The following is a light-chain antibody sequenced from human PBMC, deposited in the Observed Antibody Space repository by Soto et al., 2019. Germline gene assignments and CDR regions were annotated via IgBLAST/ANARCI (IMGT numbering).Light chain of an antibody. CDR2: GAS. Sequence: EIVLTQSPGTLSLSPGERATLSCRASQSVSRSYLAWCQQKPGQAPRLLIYGASSRATGIPDRFSGSGSGTDFTLTISRLEPEDFAVYYCQQYGSSPPTXXQGTRLEI. CDR3: QQYGSSPPT. J-gene: IGKJ5*01. CDR1: QSVSRSY. V-gene: IGKV3-20*01.